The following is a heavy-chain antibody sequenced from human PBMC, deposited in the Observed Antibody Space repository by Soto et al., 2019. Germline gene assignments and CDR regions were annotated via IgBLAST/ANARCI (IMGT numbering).Heavy chain of an antibody. V-gene: IGHV4-30-4*01. CDR3: ARRGNTYYYGSGSYSPYWFDP. Sequence: QVQLQESGPGLVKPSQTLSLTCTVSGGSISSGDYYWSWIRQPPGKGLEWIGYIYYSGSTYYNPSLKSRVTLSVDTSKNQFSLKLSSVTAADTAVYYCARRGNTYYYGSGSYSPYWFDPWGQGTLVTVSS. D-gene: IGHD3-10*01. J-gene: IGHJ5*02. CDR2: IYYSGST. CDR1: GGSISSGDYY.